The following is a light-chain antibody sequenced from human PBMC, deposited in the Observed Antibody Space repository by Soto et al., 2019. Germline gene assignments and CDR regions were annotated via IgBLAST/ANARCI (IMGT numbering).Light chain of an antibody. CDR3: QQYYSTPWT. Sequence: DTLLTQSPNSLAVFLGGGPTFNGKPAQRVYNSSTIKTYLGWYQQKPGQPPKLPIYWASTRESGVPDRFSGSGSGTDFTLTISSLQADDVAVYYCQQYYSTPWTFGQGTKVEIK. CDR2: WAS. J-gene: IGKJ1*01. CDR1: QRVYNSSTIKTY. V-gene: IGKV4-1*01.